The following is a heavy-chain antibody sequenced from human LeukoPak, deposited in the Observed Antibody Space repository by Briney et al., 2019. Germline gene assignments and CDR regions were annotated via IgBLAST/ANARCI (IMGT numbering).Heavy chain of an antibody. CDR2: ISSSSSYI. CDR1: GFTFSSYS. V-gene: IGHV3-21*01. CDR3: ARAGYYYDSSGKTANWFDP. Sequence: GGSLRLSCAASGFTFSSYSMNWVRQAPGKGLEWVSSISSSSSYIYYADSVKGRFTISRDNAKNSLYLQMNSLRAGDTAVYYCARAGYYYDSSGKTANWFDPWGQGTLVTVSS. J-gene: IGHJ5*02. D-gene: IGHD3-22*01.